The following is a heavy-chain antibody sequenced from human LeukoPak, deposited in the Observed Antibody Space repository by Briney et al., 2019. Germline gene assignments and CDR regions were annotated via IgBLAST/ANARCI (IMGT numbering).Heavy chain of an antibody. CDR2: ISGSGGST. CDR3: ARIFRNGYYDSSGYVDY. D-gene: IGHD3-22*01. CDR1: GFTFSSYA. Sequence: GGSLRLSCAASGFTFSSYAMSWVRQAPGKGLEWVSAISGSGGSTYYADSVEGRLTISRDNSKNTLYLQMNSLRAEDTAVYYCARIFRNGYYDSSGYVDYWGQGTLVTVSS. V-gene: IGHV3-23*01. J-gene: IGHJ4*02.